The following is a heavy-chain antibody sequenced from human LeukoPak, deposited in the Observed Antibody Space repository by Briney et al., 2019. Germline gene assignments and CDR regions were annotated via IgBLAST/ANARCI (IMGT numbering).Heavy chain of an antibody. CDR3: ARALQHDYGDYGNWFDP. CDR1: GGSISSYY. Sequence: SETLSLTCTVSGGSISSYYWNWIRQPPGKGLEWIGYIYYSGSTNYNPSLKSRVTISVDTSKNQFSLKLSSVTAADTAVYYCARALQHDYGDYGNWFDPWGQGTLVTVSS. J-gene: IGHJ5*02. D-gene: IGHD4-17*01. V-gene: IGHV4-59*01. CDR2: IYYSGST.